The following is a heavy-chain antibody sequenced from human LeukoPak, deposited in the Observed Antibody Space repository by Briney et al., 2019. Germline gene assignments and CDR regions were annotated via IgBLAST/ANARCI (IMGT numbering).Heavy chain of an antibody. CDR3: AKWGVYGDYGGDAFDI. CDR2: ISYDGSNK. Sequence: GGSLRFSCAASGFTFSSYGMHWVRQAPGKGLEWVAVISYDGSNKYYADSVKGRFTISRDNSKNTLYLQMNSLRAEDTAVYYCAKWGVYGDYGGDAFDIWGQGTMVTVSS. D-gene: IGHD4-17*01. V-gene: IGHV3-30*18. J-gene: IGHJ3*02. CDR1: GFTFSSYG.